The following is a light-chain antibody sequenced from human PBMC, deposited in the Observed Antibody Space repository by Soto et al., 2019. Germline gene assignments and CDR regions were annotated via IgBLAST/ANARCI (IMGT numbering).Light chain of an antibody. CDR1: QGISHY. Sequence: DVQMTQSPSSLSASVGDRVTISCRASQGISHYLAWYQQKPGNVPKLLMYDASTLQSGVPSRFSGSGSGTDFTLTISSLQPEDGATYYCQKYDLAPRTFGQGTKVEMK. CDR2: DAS. V-gene: IGKV1-27*01. J-gene: IGKJ1*01. CDR3: QKYDLAPRT.